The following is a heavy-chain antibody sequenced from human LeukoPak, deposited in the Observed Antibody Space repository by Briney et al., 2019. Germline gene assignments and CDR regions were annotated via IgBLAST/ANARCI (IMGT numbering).Heavy chain of an antibody. D-gene: IGHD3-3*01. CDR3: ARKIGAFGV. Sequence: GESLKVSCKASGYTFTTYDIHWVRQATGQGLEWMGWMNPNSGNTGYAQEFQGRVSMTRDTSISTAYMELSSLTSEDTAVYYCARKIGAFGVWGQGTTVTVSS. CDR2: MNPNSGNT. CDR1: GYTFTTYD. J-gene: IGHJ6*02. V-gene: IGHV1-8*02.